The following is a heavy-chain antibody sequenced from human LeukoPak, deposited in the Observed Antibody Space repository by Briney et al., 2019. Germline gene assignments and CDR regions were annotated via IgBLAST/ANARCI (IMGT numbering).Heavy chain of an antibody. Sequence: SETLSLTCTVSGGSISSYYWSWIRQPPGKGLEWIGYIYYSGNTNYNPSLKSRVTISVDTSKNQFSLKLSSVTAADTAVYYCAREDYGLDYWGQGTLVTVSS. CDR1: GGSISSYY. CDR3: AREDYGLDY. V-gene: IGHV4-59*01. D-gene: IGHD4-17*01. J-gene: IGHJ4*02. CDR2: IYYSGNT.